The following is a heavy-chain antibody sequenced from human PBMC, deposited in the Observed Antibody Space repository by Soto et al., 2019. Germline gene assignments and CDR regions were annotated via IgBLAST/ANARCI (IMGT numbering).Heavy chain of an antibody. CDR3: ANDIVGAPNFDY. CDR2: ISYDGSNK. J-gene: IGHJ4*02. Sequence: QVQLVESGGGVVQPGRSLRLSCAASGFTFSSYGMHWVRQAPGKGLEWVAVISYDGSNKYYADSVKGRFTISRDNSKNTLYLQRNSLRAEDTAVYYCANDIVGAPNFDYWGQGTLVTVSS. CDR1: GFTFSSYG. V-gene: IGHV3-30*18. D-gene: IGHD1-26*01.